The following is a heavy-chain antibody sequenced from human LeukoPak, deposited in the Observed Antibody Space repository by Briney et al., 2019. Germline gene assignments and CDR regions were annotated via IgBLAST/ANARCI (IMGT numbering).Heavy chain of an antibody. CDR3: ARGGLGYCSGGSCGAFDI. J-gene: IGHJ3*02. CDR1: GGSISSGSYY. D-gene: IGHD2-15*01. CDR2: IYTSGST. V-gene: IGHV4-61*02. Sequence: PSQTLSLTCTVSGGSISSGSYYWSWIRQPAGKGLEWIGRIYTSGSTNYNPSLKSRVTISVGTSKNQFSLKLSSVTAADTAVYYCARGGLGYCSGGSCGAFDIWGQGTMVTVSS.